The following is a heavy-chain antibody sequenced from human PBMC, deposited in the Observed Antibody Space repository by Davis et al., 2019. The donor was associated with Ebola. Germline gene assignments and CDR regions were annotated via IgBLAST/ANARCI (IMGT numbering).Heavy chain of an antibody. Sequence: SCKASGYTFTSYGISWVRQAPGKGLEWVANIKQDGSEKYYVDSVKGRFTISRDNDKNSLSLQMNGLRAEDTAVYYCARGPSTGNSFTYWGQGTLVTVSS. CDR3: ARGPSTGNSFTY. CDR2: IKQDGSEK. V-gene: IGHV3-7*01. CDR1: GYTFTSYG. J-gene: IGHJ4*02. D-gene: IGHD4-23*01.